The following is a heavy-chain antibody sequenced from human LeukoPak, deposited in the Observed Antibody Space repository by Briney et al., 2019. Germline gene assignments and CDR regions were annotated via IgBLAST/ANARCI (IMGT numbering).Heavy chain of an antibody. CDR1: EFTFSNYA. D-gene: IGHD1-7*01. CDR2: IEQDGSER. V-gene: IGHV3-7*01. Sequence: GGSLRLSCSPSEFTFSNYAMSWVRQAPGKGLEWVANIEQDGSERYYVDSVKGRFTISRDNAKNSLSLQMNNLRVEDTAVYYCARAGGHWHYVYWGQGTVVTVSS. J-gene: IGHJ4*02. CDR3: ARAGGHWHYVY.